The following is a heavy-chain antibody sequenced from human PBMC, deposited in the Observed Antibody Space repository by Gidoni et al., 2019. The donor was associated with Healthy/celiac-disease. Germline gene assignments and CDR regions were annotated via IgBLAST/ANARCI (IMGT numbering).Heavy chain of an antibody. CDR1: GFTFSSYA. Sequence: EVQLLESGGGLVQPGGSLRLSCEASGFTFSSYARSWVRQATGKGLEWVSASSGSGVSTSYADSVKVRFTSSRDNSKNTLYLQMNSLRAEDTAVYYCAKDRIAVAGKVPFDYWGQGTLVTVSS. J-gene: IGHJ4*02. CDR3: AKDRIAVAGKVPFDY. D-gene: IGHD6-19*01. CDR2: SSGSGVST. V-gene: IGHV3-23*01.